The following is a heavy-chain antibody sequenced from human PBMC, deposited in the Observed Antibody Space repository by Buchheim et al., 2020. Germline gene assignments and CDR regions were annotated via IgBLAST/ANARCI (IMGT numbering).Heavy chain of an antibody. CDR1: GYNFATYW. Sequence: EVHLVQSGAEVKKPGESLKISCKGSGYNFATYWIGWVRRMPGKGLEWMGIIYPGDSDTRYSPSFQGQITISADTSISTAYLQWSSLKASNTAIYYCERLEPETPGVTENFYNGMDVWGQGTT. CDR2: IYPGDSDT. D-gene: IGHD4-23*01. J-gene: IGHJ6*02. CDR3: ERLEPETPGVTENFYNGMDV. V-gene: IGHV5-51*01.